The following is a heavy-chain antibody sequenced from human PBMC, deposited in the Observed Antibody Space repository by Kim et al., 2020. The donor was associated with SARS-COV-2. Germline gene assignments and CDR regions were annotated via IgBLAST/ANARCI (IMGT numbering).Heavy chain of an antibody. V-gene: IGHV1-69*13. CDR3: ARDPGLGYCSGGSCRPSKYGMDV. J-gene: IGHJ6*02. D-gene: IGHD2-15*01. CDR2: IIPIFGTA. Sequence: SVKVSCKASGGTFSSYAISWVRQAPGQGLEWMGGIIPIFGTANYAQKFQGRVTITADESTSTAYMELSSLRSEDTAVYYCARDPGLGYCSGGSCRPSKYGMDVWGQGTTGTVSS. CDR1: GGTFSSYA.